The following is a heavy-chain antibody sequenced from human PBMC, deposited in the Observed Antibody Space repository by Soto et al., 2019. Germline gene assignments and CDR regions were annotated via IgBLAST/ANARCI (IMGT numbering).Heavy chain of an antibody. CDR1: GGSISSSSYY. Sequence: QLQLQESGPGLVKPSETLSLTCTVSGGSISSSSYYWGWIRQPPGKGLEWIGSIYYSGSTYYNPSRKSRVTISVDTSKNQFSLTLSSVTAADTAVYYCARHISRIAAAGTRWFDPWGQGTLVTVSS. D-gene: IGHD6-13*01. J-gene: IGHJ5*02. CDR3: ARHISRIAAAGTRWFDP. V-gene: IGHV4-39*01. CDR2: IYYSGST.